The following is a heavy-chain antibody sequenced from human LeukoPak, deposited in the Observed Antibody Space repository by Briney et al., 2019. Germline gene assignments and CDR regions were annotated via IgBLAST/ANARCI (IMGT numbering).Heavy chain of an antibody. V-gene: IGHV1-18*01. CDR2: ISAHSGDT. D-gene: IGHD2-15*01. Sequence: ASVKVSCKTSGYTFITYGITWVRQAPGQGFQWMGWISAHSGDTKYAENFQGRISLTTDTSATTAYMELRSLTSDDTAVYYCARDLSSGGWTLEFDYWGQGSLVTVAS. CDR1: GYTFITYG. J-gene: IGHJ4*02. CDR3: ARDLSSGGWTLEFDY.